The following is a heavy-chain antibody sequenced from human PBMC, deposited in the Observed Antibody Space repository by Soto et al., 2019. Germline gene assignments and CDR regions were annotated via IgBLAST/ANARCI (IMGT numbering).Heavy chain of an antibody. J-gene: IGHJ4*02. CDR2: ISGSGGST. V-gene: IGHV3-23*01. CDR1: GFTFSSYA. Sequence: VGSLRLSCAASGFTFSSYAMSWVRQAPGKGPEWVSAISGSGGSTYYADSVKGRFTISRDNSKNTLYLQMNSLRAEDTAVYYCAKDPLFYDILTGYYDYWGQGTLVTVSS. D-gene: IGHD3-9*01. CDR3: AKDPLFYDILTGYYDY.